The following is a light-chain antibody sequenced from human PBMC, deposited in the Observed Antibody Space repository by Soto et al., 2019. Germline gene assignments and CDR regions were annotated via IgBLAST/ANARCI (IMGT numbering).Light chain of an antibody. CDR1: QSISPW. Sequence: DIQMTQSPSTLSAYVGERVTISCRASQSISPWLAWYQKKPGKAPKLLIYRASNLRTGVPSRFSGSGSGTEFTLTSNNLQPDDFASYYCQQYRSRPYTFGQGTKLEIK. V-gene: IGKV1-5*03. CDR3: QQYRSRPYT. CDR2: RAS. J-gene: IGKJ2*01.